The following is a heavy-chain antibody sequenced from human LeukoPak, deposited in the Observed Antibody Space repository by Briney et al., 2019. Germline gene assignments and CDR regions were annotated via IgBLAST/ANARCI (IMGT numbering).Heavy chain of an antibody. CDR3: ARTPDCSSTSCYSYYYYGMDV. J-gene: IGHJ6*02. Sequence: SETLSLTCTVSGGSISSYYWSWIRQPPGKGLEWLGYIYYSGSTNYNPSLKSRVTISVDTSKNQFSLKLSSVTAADTAVYYCARTPDCSSTSCYSYYYYGMDVWGQGTTVTVSS. CDR1: GGSISSYY. V-gene: IGHV4-59*01. CDR2: IYYSGST. D-gene: IGHD2-2*01.